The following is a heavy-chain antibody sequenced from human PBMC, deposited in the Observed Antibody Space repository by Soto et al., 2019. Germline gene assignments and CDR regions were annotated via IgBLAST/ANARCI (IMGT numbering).Heavy chain of an antibody. V-gene: IGHV4-31*03. CDR2: IYYSGST. CDR1: GGSISSGGYY. J-gene: IGHJ4*02. D-gene: IGHD5-12*01. Sequence: QVQLQESGPGLVKPSQILSLTCTVSGGSISSGGYYWSWIRQHPGKGLEWIGYIYYSGSTYYNPSLKSRVTISVDTSKNQFSLKLSSVTAADTAVYYCARGTATYLRSRDGYNFFDYWGQGTLVTVSS. CDR3: ARGTATYLRSRDGYNFFDY.